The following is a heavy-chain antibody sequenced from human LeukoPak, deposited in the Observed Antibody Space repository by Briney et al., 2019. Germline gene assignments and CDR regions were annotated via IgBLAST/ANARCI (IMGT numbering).Heavy chain of an antibody. V-gene: IGHV3-66*01. CDR2: IYSAGTT. Sequence: GGSLRLSCAASGFTVSSNYMSWVRQAPGKGLEWVSVIYSAGTTFYADSVKGRLTISRDNSKNTLYLHMDSLRAEDTAVYYCAGGVVPYYFDYWGRGTLVTVSS. J-gene: IGHJ4*02. CDR3: AGGVVPYYFDY. D-gene: IGHD2-21*01. CDR1: GFTVSSNY.